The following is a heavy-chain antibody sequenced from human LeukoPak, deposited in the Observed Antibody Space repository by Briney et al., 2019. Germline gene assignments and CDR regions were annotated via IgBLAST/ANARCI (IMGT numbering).Heavy chain of an antibody. CDR1: GFTFSSYA. CDR3: AKDRGPSLVLQLSHNWFDP. Sequence: GGSLRLSCAASGFTFSSYAMSWVRQAPGKGLEWVSAISGSGGSTYYADSVKGRFTISRDNSKNTLYLQMNSLRAEDTAVYYCAKDRGPSLVLQLSHNWFDPWGQGTLVTVSS. V-gene: IGHV3-23*01. D-gene: IGHD6-6*01. CDR2: ISGSGGST. J-gene: IGHJ5*02.